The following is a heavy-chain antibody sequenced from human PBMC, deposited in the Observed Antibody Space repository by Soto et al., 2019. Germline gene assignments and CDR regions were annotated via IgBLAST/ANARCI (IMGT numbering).Heavy chain of an antibody. CDR1: GYTFTSYG. V-gene: IGHV1-18*01. J-gene: IGHJ4*02. Sequence: GASVKVSGKASGYTFTSYGISWVRQAPGQGLEWMGWISAYNGNTNYAQKLQGRVVITRDTAATTTYVELSSLKSEDTAVYFCAREDQQFDKWGQGTQVTVSS. D-gene: IGHD2-2*01. CDR3: AREDQQFDK. CDR2: ISAYNGNT.